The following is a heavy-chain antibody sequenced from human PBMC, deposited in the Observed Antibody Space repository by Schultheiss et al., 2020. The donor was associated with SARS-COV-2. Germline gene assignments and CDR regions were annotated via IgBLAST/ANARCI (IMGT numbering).Heavy chain of an antibody. CDR3: ARANVVLRFLELYGSGYYYGMDV. V-gene: IGHV4-31*03. Sequence: SETLSLTCTVSGGSITSGAYYWSWIRQHPGKGLEYIGHIYNSGSTYYNPSLKSRVTISVDTSKNQFSLKLSSVTAADTAVYYCARANVVLRFLELYGSGYYYGMDVWGQGTTVTVSS. J-gene: IGHJ6*02. CDR2: IYNSGST. CDR1: GGSITSGAYY. D-gene: IGHD3-3*01.